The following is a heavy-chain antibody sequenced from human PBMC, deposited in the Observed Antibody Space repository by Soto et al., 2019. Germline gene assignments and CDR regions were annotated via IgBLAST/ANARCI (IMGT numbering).Heavy chain of an antibody. V-gene: IGHV4-59*01. CDR1: GGSISSYY. CDR2: IYYSGST. CDR3: ARDRPGIAAAGTRFDP. D-gene: IGHD6-13*01. Sequence: QVQLQESGPGLVKPSETLSLTCTVSGGSISSYYWSWIRQPPGKGLEWIGYIYYSGSTNYNPSLKSRVTISVGTSKNQFSLKLSSVTAADTAVYYCARDRPGIAAAGTRFDPWGQGTLVTVSS. J-gene: IGHJ5*02.